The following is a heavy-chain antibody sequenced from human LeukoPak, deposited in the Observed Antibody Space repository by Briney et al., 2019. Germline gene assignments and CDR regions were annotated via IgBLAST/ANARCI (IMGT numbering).Heavy chain of an antibody. J-gene: IGHJ4*02. V-gene: IGHV3-74*01. CDR2: IDNRGNTT. Sequence: GGSLRLSCAASGFTFSTYWMHWVRHAPGKGLVWVSRIDNRGNTTTTTYADSVKGRFTISRDNAKNTLYLQMNSLRAEDTALYYCARDGFGTAPGTKLDYWGQGTLVTVSS. D-gene: IGHD1/OR15-1a*01. CDR1: GFTFSTYW. CDR3: ARDGFGTAPGTKLDY.